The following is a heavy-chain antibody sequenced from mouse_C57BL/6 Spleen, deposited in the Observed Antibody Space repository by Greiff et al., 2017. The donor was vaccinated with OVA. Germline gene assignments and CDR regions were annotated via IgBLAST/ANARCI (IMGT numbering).Heavy chain of an antibody. CDR2: ISSGSSTI. J-gene: IGHJ2*01. V-gene: IGHV5-17*01. CDR3: ARRDYLDY. CDR1: GFTFSDYG. Sequence: DVHLVESGGGLVKPGGSLKLSCAASGFTFSDYGMHWVRQAPEKGLEWVAYISSGSSTIYYADTVKGRVTISRDNAKNTLFLQMTSLRSEDTAMYYCARRDYLDYWGQGTTRTVSS.